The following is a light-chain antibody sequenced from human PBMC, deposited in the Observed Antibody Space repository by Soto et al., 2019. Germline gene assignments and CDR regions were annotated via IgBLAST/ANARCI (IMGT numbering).Light chain of an antibody. CDR1: QCVSSSY. J-gene: IGKJ4*01. CDR3: QQYDGSLGLT. V-gene: IGKV3-20*01. CDR2: GAS. Sequence: EIVLTQSPGTLSLSPGERATLSCRASQCVSSSYLAGYQQKPGLAPRLLIYGASSRATGIPDRFSRSGSGTDFTLTTSRLEPEDFEVYYCQQYDGSLGLTFGGGTKVEIK.